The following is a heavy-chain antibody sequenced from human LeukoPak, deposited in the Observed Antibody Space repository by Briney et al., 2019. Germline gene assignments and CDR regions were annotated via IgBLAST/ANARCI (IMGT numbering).Heavy chain of an antibody. CDR2: INTNTGNL. D-gene: IGHD1-26*01. Sequence: GASVKVSCKASGYTFTGYYMHWVRQAPGQGLEWMGWINTNTGNLTYAQGFTGRFVFSLDTSVSTAYLQISSLKAEDTAVYYCAREGSGSYYRSWGQGTLVTVSS. CDR1: GYTFTGYY. J-gene: IGHJ4*02. V-gene: IGHV7-4-1*02. CDR3: AREGSGSYYRS.